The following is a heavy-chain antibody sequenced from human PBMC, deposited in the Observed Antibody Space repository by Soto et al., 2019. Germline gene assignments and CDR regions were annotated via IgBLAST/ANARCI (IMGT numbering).Heavy chain of an antibody. CDR1: GYTFSTYA. J-gene: IGHJ4*02. Sequence: QVQLVQSGAEVKKPGASVKVSCKASGYTFSTYAMHWVRQAPGQRLEWMGWINGDNGNTRYSQKFQGRVTTTRDTSASTAYMELSSLRSEDTAVYYCARDPHYYDTTGYCLDYWGQGTLVTVSS. D-gene: IGHD3-22*01. V-gene: IGHV1-3*01. CDR3: ARDPHYYDTTGYCLDY. CDR2: INGDNGNT.